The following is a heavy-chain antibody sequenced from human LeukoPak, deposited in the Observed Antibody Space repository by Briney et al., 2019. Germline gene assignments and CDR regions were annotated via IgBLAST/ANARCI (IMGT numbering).Heavy chain of an antibody. D-gene: IGHD1-26*01. Sequence: PGGSLRLSCAASGFTFRNYVIHWVRQAPGKGLEWFSVTYTGGNSYYADSVKGRFIISRDISKNTLYLQMNSLRAEDTAVYYCARDRYPHYYYYGMDVWGQGTTVTVSS. J-gene: IGHJ6*02. CDR1: GFTFRNYV. CDR2: TYTGGNS. V-gene: IGHV3-66*01. CDR3: ARDRYPHYYYYGMDV.